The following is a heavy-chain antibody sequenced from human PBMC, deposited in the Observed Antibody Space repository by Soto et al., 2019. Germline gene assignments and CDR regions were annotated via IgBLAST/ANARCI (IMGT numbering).Heavy chain of an antibody. J-gene: IGHJ6*02. CDR3: ARSERLVIAYGMDV. D-gene: IGHD3-9*01. Sequence: VSVKVSCKASGYTFTSYYMYWARQAPGQGLEWMGIINPSGGSTSYAQKFQGRVTMTRDTSTSTVYMELSSLRSEDTAVYYCARSERLVIAYGMDVWGQGTTVTVSS. CDR1: GYTFTSYY. CDR2: INPSGGST. V-gene: IGHV1-46*01.